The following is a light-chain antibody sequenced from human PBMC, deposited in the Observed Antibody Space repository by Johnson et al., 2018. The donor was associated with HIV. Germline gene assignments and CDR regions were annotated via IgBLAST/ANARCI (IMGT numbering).Light chain of an antibody. V-gene: IGLV1-44*01. CDR2: SNN. Sequence: QPVLTQPPSASGTPGQRVTISCSGSSSNIGSNTVNWYQQLPGTAPKLLIYSNNQRPSGVPDRFSGSKSGTSASLAISGLQSADEADYYCAAWDDSLNGLVFGTGTKVTVL. CDR1: SSNIGSNT. CDR3: AAWDDSLNGLV. J-gene: IGLJ1*01.